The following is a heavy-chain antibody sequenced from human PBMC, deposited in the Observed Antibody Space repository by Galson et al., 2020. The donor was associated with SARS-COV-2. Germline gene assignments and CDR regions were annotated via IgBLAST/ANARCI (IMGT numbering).Heavy chain of an antibody. Sequence: AASGFTFSSYGMHWVRQAPGKGLEWVAVIWYDGSNKYYADSVKGRFTISRDNSKNTLYLQMNSLRAEDTAVYYCARGANWFDPWGQGTLVTVSS. J-gene: IGHJ5*02. CDR1: GFTFSSYG. CDR2: IWYDGSNK. CDR3: ARGANWFDP. V-gene: IGHV3-33*01.